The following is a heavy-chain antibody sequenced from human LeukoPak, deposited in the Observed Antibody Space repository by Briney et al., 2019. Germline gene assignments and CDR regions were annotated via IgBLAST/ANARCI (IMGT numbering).Heavy chain of an antibody. CDR3: AREHYDYFWGTYRSYALDI. D-gene: IGHD3-16*02. J-gene: IGHJ3*02. Sequence: TGGSLRLSCAASELNVSNNYMNWVRQAPGKGLEWVSVIYSGGTTNYADSVQGRFTLSRDSSKNTVYLQMNRLRADDTAVYYCAREHYDYFWGTYRSYALDIWGQGTMVTVSS. V-gene: IGHV3-53*01. CDR1: ELNVSNNY. CDR2: IYSGGTT.